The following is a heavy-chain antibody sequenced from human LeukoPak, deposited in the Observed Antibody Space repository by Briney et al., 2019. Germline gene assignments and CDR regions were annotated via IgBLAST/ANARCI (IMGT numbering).Heavy chain of an antibody. CDR3: ARGPKIGYCSSTSCYSSSYYYMDV. V-gene: IGHV1-8*03. CDR1: GYTFTSYD. CDR2: MNPNSGNT. J-gene: IGHJ6*03. Sequence: GASVKVSCKASGYTFTSYDINWVRQATGQGLEWMGWMNPNSGNTGYAQKFQGRVTITRNTSISTAYMELSSLRSEDTAVYYCARGPKIGYCSSTSCYSSSYYYMDVWGIGTTVTVSS. D-gene: IGHD2-2*02.